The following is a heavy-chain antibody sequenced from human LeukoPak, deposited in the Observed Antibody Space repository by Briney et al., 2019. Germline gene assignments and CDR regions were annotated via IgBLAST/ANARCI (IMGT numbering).Heavy chain of an antibody. V-gene: IGHV3-30*18. D-gene: IGHD2-15*01. CDR2: ISYDGSNK. J-gene: IGHJ6*03. CDR1: GFTFSSYG. Sequence: GGSLRLSCAASGFTFSSYGMHWVRQAPGEGLEWVAVISYDGSNKYYADSVKGRFTISRDNSKNTLYLQMNSLRAEDTAVYYCAKGGSYCSGGSCYSYYYYMDVWGKGTTVTVSS. CDR3: AKGGSYCSGGSCYSYYYYMDV.